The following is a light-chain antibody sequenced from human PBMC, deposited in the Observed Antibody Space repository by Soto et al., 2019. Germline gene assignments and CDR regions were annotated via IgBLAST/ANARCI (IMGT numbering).Light chain of an antibody. Sequence: QSVLTQPPSASGTPGQRVTISCSGSSSNIRSNYVYWYQQLPGTAPKLLLYSNNQRPSGVPDRFSGSKSGTSASLAISGLRSEDEADYFCAAWDDSLSGSYVFGTGTKVTVL. CDR1: SSNIRSNY. V-gene: IGLV1-47*02. CDR3: AAWDDSLSGSYV. J-gene: IGLJ1*01. CDR2: SNN.